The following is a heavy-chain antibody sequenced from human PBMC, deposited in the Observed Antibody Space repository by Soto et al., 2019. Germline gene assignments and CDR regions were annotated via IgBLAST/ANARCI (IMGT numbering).Heavy chain of an antibody. Sequence: PAETVSLTCSVSCGSISYNSYYWGWIRQPPGKGLEWVGGIFYTGTTYYSPSLKDRVTISVDTSKNSFSLNLTSVTAADTGVYFCARLVVVAPVANAWGQGTLVTVSS. J-gene: IGHJ5*02. CDR2: IFYTGTT. CDR1: CGSISYNSYY. CDR3: ARLVVVAPVANA. D-gene: IGHD2-2*01. V-gene: IGHV4-39*02.